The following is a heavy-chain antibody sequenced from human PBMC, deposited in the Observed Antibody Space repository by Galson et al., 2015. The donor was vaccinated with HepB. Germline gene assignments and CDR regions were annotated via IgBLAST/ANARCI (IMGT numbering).Heavy chain of an antibody. V-gene: IGHV3-7*03. CDR1: GFTFSSYW. CDR2: IKQDGSEK. Sequence: LRLSCAASGFTFSSYWMSWVRQAPGKGLEWVANIKQDGSEKYYVDSVKGRFTISRDNAKNSLYLQMNSLRAEDTAVYYCAREDKLWFGDMYGMDVWGQGTAVTVSS. CDR3: AREDKLWFGDMYGMDV. J-gene: IGHJ6*02. D-gene: IGHD3-10*01.